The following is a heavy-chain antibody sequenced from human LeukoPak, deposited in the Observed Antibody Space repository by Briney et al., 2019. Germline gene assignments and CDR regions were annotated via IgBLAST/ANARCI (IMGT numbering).Heavy chain of an antibody. V-gene: IGHV4-30-2*01. J-gene: IGHJ3*02. D-gene: IGHD3-22*01. Sequence: SETLSLTCTVSGGSISSGGYSWSWIRQPPGKGLEWIGYIYHSGSTYYNPSLKSRVTISVDRSKNQFSLKLSSVTAADTAVYYCARGGGTYYYDSSGYHAFDIWGQGTMVTVSS. CDR1: GGSISSGGYS. CDR3: ARGGGTYYYDSSGYHAFDI. CDR2: IYHSGST.